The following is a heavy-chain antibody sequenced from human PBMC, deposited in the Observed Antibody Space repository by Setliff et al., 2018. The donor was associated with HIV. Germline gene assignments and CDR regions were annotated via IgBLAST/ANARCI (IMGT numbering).Heavy chain of an antibody. Sequence: PSETLSLTCTLSDASYSGTNHYWGWIRQPPGKGLEWIGSIDDSGRTYYSPSLKSRVTSSVDPSKIQFSLKLSSVAAADTAVYYCVRQAFYYASGTYSHFYMDVWGKGIAGTVSS. V-gene: IGHV4-39*01. CDR2: IDDSGRT. J-gene: IGHJ6*03. CDR1: DASYSGTNHY. D-gene: IGHD3-10*01. CDR3: VRQAFYYASGTYSHFYMDV.